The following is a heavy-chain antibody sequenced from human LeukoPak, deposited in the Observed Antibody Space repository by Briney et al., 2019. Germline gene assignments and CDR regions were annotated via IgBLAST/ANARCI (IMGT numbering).Heavy chain of an antibody. D-gene: IGHD6-13*01. J-gene: IGHJ2*01. Sequence: GGSLRLSCAASGFTFSSYAMHWVRQAPGRGLEWVSAITGSGVSTFYADSVKGRFTISRDNSKSTLYLQMNSLRAEDTAVYYCAKGGVAAADSYPNWYFDLWGRGTLVTVSS. CDR2: ITGSGVST. CDR3: AKGGVAAADSYPNWYFDL. CDR1: GFTFSSYA. V-gene: IGHV3-23*01.